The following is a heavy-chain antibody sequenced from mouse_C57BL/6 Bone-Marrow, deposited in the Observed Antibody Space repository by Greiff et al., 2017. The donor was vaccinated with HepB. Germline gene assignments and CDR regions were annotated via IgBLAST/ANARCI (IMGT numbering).Heavy chain of an antibody. CDR2: IWSGGST. V-gene: IGHV2-2*01. CDR1: GFSLTSYG. D-gene: IGHD2-5*01. J-gene: IGHJ4*01. Sequence: VQLQQSGPGLVQPSQSLSITCTVSGFSLTSYGVHWVRQSPGKGLEWLGVIWSGGSTDYNAAFISRLSISKDNSKSQVFFKMNSLQADDTAIYYCARGGSIVTNYYAMDYWGQGTSVTVSS. CDR3: ARGGSIVTNYYAMDY.